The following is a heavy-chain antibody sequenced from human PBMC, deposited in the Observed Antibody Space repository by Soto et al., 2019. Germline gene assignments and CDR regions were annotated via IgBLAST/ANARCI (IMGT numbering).Heavy chain of an antibody. CDR2: TYYRSKWYN. J-gene: IGHJ4*02. V-gene: IGHV6-1*01. CDR1: GDSVSSNSAA. Sequence: QVQLQQSGPGLVKPSQTLSLTCAISGDSVSSNSAAWNWIRQSPSRGLEWLGRTYYRSKWYNDYAVSVKSRITINPDTSKNQFSLQLNSVTPEDTAVYYCAREFLIYCRSTSCYRGVQNFDYWGQGTLVTVSS. CDR3: AREFLIYCRSTSCYRGVQNFDY. D-gene: IGHD2-2*02.